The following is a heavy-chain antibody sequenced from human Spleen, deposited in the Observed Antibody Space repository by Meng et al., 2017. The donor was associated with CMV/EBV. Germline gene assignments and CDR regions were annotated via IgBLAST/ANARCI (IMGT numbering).Heavy chain of an antibody. CDR3: VRDRGDCTSSSCYGVYFDY. J-gene: IGHJ4*02. Sequence: SETLSLTCSVSGGSIGTYYRSWIRQPPGKGLEWIGYIYYTGSTNYNPPLKSRVTISVDTTKDQLSLKLTSVSTADTAMYYCVRDRGDCTSSSCYGVYFDYWGQGTLVSVSS. V-gene: IGHV4-59*12. CDR1: GGSIGTYY. D-gene: IGHD2-2*01. CDR2: IYYTGST.